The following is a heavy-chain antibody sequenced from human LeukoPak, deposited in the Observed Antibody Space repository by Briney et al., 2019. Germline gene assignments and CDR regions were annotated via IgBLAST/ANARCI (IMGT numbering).Heavy chain of an antibody. D-gene: IGHD3-22*01. J-gene: IGHJ6*03. Sequence: SETPSLTCAVYGGSFSGYYWTWIRQSPGKGLEWIGEINPSGSTYYNPSLKSRLTISRDTSKNQISLRLGSVTAADTAVYYCARGRQEISMILVVMTGVSYYLDVWGKGTTATVS. CDR2: INPSGST. CDR3: ARGRQEISMILVVMTGVSYYLDV. V-gene: IGHV4-34*01. CDR1: GGSFSGYY.